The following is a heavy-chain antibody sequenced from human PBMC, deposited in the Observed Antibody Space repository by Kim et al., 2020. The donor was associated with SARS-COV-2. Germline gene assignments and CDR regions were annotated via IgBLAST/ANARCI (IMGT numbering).Heavy chain of an antibody. D-gene: IGHD3-22*01. CDR3: AKAMVIPWDYGMDV. V-gene: IGHV3-9*01. J-gene: IGHJ6*02. Sequence: YADFVKGRFTNSRDHAKSSLYLQMNSLRAEDTALYYCAKAMVIPWDYGMDVWGQGTAVTVSS.